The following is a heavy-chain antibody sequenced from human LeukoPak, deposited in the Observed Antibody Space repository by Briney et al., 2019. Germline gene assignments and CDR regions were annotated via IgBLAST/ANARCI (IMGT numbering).Heavy chain of an antibody. J-gene: IGHJ5*02. CDR3: ARDSSSSERDWFDP. D-gene: IGHD6-6*01. CDR2: ISAYNGNT. V-gene: IGHV1-18*01. Sequence: GASVKVSCKASGYTFTSYGISWVRQAPGQGLEWMGWISAYNGNTNYAQKLQGRVTMTTDTSTSTAYMELRSLRSDDTAVYYCARDSSSSERDWFDPWGQGTLVTVSS. CDR1: GYTFTSYG.